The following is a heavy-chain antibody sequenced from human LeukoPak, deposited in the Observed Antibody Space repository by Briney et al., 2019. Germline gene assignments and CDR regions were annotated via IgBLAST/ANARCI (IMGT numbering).Heavy chain of an antibody. Sequence: ASVKVSCKASGYTFTSYDINWVRQATGQGLEWMGWMNPNSGNTGYAQKFQGRVTMTRNTSISTAYMELSSLRSEDTAVYYCARGRREWIQLWLEMYYYYMDVWGKGTTVTVSS. D-gene: IGHD5-18*01. CDR2: MNPNSGNT. CDR3: ARGRREWIQLWLEMYYYYMDV. V-gene: IGHV1-8*01. CDR1: GYTFTSYD. J-gene: IGHJ6*03.